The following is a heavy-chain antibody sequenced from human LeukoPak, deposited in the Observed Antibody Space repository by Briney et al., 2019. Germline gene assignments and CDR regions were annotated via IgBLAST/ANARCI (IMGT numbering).Heavy chain of an antibody. V-gene: IGHV3-30-3*02. CDR1: GFTFSSYA. D-gene: IGHD5-12*01. CDR2: ISYDGSNK. Sequence: PGGSLRLSCAASGFTFSSYAMHWVRQAPGKGLERVAVISYDGSNKYYADSVKGRFTISRDNSKNTPYLQMNSLRAEDTAVYYCAKRESRRGYQPTYYFDYWGQGTLVTVSS. J-gene: IGHJ4*02. CDR3: AKRESRRGYQPTYYFDY.